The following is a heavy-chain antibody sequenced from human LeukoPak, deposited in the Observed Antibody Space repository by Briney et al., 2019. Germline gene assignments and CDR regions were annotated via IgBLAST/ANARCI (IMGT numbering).Heavy chain of an antibody. J-gene: IGHJ4*02. CDR2: TYYRSKWYN. Sequence: SQTLSLTCAISGDSVSSNSAAWNWIRQSPSRGLEWLGGTYYRSKWYNDYAVSVKSRITINPDTSKNQFSLQLNSVTPEDTAVYYCARDGLGGYSSGWLFDYWGQGTLVTVSS. CDR3: ARDGLGGYSSGWLFDY. V-gene: IGHV6-1*01. D-gene: IGHD6-19*01. CDR1: GDSVSSNSAA.